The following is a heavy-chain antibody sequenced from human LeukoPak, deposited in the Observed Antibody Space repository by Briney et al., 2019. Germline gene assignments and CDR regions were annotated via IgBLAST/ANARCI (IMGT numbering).Heavy chain of an antibody. CDR2: ISAYNGNT. V-gene: IGHV1-18*01. Sequence: ASVKVSFKASGYTFTNYGISWVRQAPGQGLEWMGWISAYNGNTNYAQKLQGRVTMTTDTSTNTAYMELRSLRSDDTAVYYCARGVYYDSSDYYLPDYCGQGTLVTVSS. J-gene: IGHJ4*02. CDR1: GYTFTNYG. CDR3: ARGVYYDSSDYYLPDY. D-gene: IGHD3-22*01.